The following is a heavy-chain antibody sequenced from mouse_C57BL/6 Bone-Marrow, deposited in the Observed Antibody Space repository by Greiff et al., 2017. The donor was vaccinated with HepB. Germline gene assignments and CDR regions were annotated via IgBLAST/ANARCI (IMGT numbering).Heavy chain of an antibody. CDR1: GYAFTNYL. CDR2: INPGSGGT. D-gene: IGHD6-2*01. CDR3: ARSAVVSIGAWFAY. V-gene: IGHV1-54*01. Sequence: VKLQESGAELVRPGTSVKVSCKASGYAFTNYLIEWVKQRPGQGLEWIGVINPGSGGTNYNEKFKGKATLTADKSSSTAYMQLSSLTSEDSAVYFCARSAVVSIGAWFAYWGQGTLVTVSA. J-gene: IGHJ3*01.